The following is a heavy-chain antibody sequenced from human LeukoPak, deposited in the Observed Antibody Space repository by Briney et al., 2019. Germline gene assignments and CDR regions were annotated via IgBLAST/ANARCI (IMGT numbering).Heavy chain of an antibody. CDR3: AKDQNLPAAIWVLDY. Sequence: GGSLRLPCAASGFTVSSNYMSWVRQAPGKGLEWVSVIYSSGSTYYADSVKGRFTISRDNSKNTLYLQMNSLRAEDTAVYYCAKDQNLPAAIWVLDYWGQGTLVTVSS. D-gene: IGHD2-2*02. CDR2: IYSSGST. V-gene: IGHV3-53*01. J-gene: IGHJ4*02. CDR1: GFTVSSNY.